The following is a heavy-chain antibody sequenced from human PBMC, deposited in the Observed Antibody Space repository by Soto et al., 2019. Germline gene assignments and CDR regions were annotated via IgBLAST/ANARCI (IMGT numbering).Heavy chain of an antibody. J-gene: IGHJ4*02. CDR3: AKDANSSGPEDYYYFDY. CDR1: GFTFSSYA. D-gene: IGHD6-19*01. Sequence: GGSLRLSCAASGFTFSSYAMSWVRQAPGKGLEWVSAISGSGGSTYYADSVKGRFTISRDNSKNTLYLQMNSLRAEDTAVYYCAKDANSSGPEDYYYFDYWGQGTLVTVSS. V-gene: IGHV3-23*01. CDR2: ISGSGGST.